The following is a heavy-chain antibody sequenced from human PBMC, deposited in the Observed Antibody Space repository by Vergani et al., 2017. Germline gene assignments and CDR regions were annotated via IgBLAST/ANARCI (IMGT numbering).Heavy chain of an antibody. Sequence: QVTLKESGPVLVKPTETLTLTCTVSGFSLSNARMGVSWIRQPPGKALEWLAHIFSNDEKSYSTSLKIRLTISKDTSKSQVVLTMTNMDPVDTATYYCSRRNDGDYYFDYWGQGTLVTVSS. CDR3: SRRNDGDYYFDY. CDR2: IFSNDEK. CDR1: GFSLSNARMG. D-gene: IGHD4-17*01. V-gene: IGHV2-26*01. J-gene: IGHJ4*02.